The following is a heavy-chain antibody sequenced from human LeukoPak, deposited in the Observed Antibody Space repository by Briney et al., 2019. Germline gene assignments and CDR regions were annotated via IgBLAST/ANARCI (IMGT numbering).Heavy chain of an antibody. Sequence: GGSLRLSCVGSGFTISNYWMHWVRQAPETGLVWVSRIHPDGSITTYADSVKGRFTISRDNAKNTLYLQMNSLRAEDTAVYYCAPQQTYSPYNWFDPWGQGTLVTVSS. CDR3: APQQTYSPYNWFDP. V-gene: IGHV3-74*03. CDR2: IHPDGSIT. J-gene: IGHJ5*02. CDR1: GFTISNYW. D-gene: IGHD5-12*01.